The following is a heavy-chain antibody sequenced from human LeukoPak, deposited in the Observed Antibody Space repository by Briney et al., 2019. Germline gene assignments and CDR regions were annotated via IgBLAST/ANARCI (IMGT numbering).Heavy chain of an antibody. V-gene: IGHV3-11*04. CDR1: GFTFSDNY. CDR2: ISSSGSI. J-gene: IGHJ3*02. CDR3: ARDWRDSSGKFPNDAFDI. Sequence: PGGSPRLSCAASGFTFSDNYMSWIRQAPGKGLEWVSYISSSGSIYYADSVKGRFTISRDNAKNSLYLQMNSLRAEDTAVYYCARDWRDSSGKFPNDAFDIWGQGTMVTVSS. D-gene: IGHD3-22*01.